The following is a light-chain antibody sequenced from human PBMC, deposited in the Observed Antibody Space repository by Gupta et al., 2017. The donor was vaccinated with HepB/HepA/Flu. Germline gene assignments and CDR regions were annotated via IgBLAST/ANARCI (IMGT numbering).Light chain of an antibody. CDR2: QVS. CDR1: QSLVFSDGNTF. V-gene: IGKV2-30*01. J-gene: IGKJ4*01. CDR3: VQGTPLPT. Sequence: DVVLTQSPLSLPVTLGQPASISCRSSQSLVFSDGNTFLHWFQQRPGQSPRRILYQVSKRDSGVPERFSGSGVGNDFTLRSSRVEAEDGDIYYGVQGTPLPTFGGGTKVEIK.